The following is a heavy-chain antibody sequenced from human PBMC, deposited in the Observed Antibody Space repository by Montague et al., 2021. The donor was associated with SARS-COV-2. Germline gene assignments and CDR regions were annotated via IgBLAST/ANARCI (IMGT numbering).Heavy chain of an antibody. CDR2: IKHSGST. CDR3: ARGLAELRYFDWYHYYFDY. J-gene: IGHJ4*02. Sequence: SETLSLTCAVYGGSFSGYYWSWIRQPPGKGLEWIGEIKHSGSTNYNPSLKSRVTISVDTSKNQFSLKLSSVTAADTAVYYCARGLAELRYFDWYHYYFDYWGQGTLVAVSS. D-gene: IGHD3-9*01. CDR1: GGSFSGYY. V-gene: IGHV4-34*01.